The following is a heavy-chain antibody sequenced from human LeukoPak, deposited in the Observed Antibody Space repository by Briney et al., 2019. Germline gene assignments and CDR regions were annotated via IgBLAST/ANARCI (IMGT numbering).Heavy chain of an antibody. Sequence: SVKVSCKASGGTFSSYAISWVRQAPGQGLEWMGRIIPIFGTANYAQKFQGRVTITADESTSTAYMELSSLRSEDTAVYYCARVRYSSSWYSLDAFDIWGQGTMVTVSS. CDR1: GGTFSSYA. V-gene: IGHV1-69*13. J-gene: IGHJ3*02. CDR3: ARVRYSSSWYSLDAFDI. CDR2: IIPIFGTA. D-gene: IGHD6-13*01.